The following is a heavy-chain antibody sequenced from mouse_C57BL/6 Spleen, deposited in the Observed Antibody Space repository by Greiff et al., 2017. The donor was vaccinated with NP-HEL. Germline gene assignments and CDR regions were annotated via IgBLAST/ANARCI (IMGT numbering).Heavy chain of an antibody. CDR2: IHPNSGST. V-gene: IGHV1-64*01. CDR3: ARSAYYDYEGSFYFDY. Sequence: VQLQQPGAELVKPGASVKLSCKASGYTFTSYWMHWVKQRPGQGLEWIGMIHPNSGSTNYNEKFKSKATLTVDKSSSTAYMQLSSLTSEDSAVYYCARSAYYDYEGSFYFDYWGQGTTLTVSS. CDR1: GYTFTSYW. J-gene: IGHJ2*01. D-gene: IGHD2-4*01.